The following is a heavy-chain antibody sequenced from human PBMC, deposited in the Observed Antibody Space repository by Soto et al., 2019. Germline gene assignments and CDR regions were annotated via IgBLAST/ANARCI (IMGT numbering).Heavy chain of an antibody. D-gene: IGHD3-22*01. CDR3: ARDQLYDNDFSGRPLNAFDV. V-gene: IGHV3-48*01. CDR2: IGIGSSTK. CDR1: GFTFRNYG. Sequence: SLRLSCAASGFTFRNYGMNWVRQAPGKGLEWVSYIGIGSSTKYYADSVKGRFTISRDNAKNSLYLQMNSLRAEDTAVYYCARDQLYDNDFSGRPLNAFDVWGQGTMVTVSS. J-gene: IGHJ3*01.